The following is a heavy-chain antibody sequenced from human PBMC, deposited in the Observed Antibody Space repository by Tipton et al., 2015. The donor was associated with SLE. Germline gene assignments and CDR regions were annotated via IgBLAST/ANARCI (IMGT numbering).Heavy chain of an antibody. CDR2: IYHSGTT. J-gene: IGHJ3*02. V-gene: IGHV4-38-2*02. D-gene: IGHD2/OR15-2a*01. Sequence: LRLSCTVSGGSISSGYYWGWIRQTPGKGLEWIGSIYHSGTTNYTPSLKSRVTISRDTSKNRFSLKLTSVPAADSAVYYCGRLSAKYYHSFDIWGQGTMVTVSS. CDR3: GRLSAKYYHSFDI. CDR1: GGSISSGYY.